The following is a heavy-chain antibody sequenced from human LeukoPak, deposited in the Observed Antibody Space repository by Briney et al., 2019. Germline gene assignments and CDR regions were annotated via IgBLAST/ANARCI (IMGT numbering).Heavy chain of an antibody. J-gene: IGHJ3*02. CDR2: IYYSGST. CDR1: GGSISNYY. D-gene: IGHD2-21*02. V-gene: IGHV4-59*08. CDR3: ASPYCGGDCEGGIDAFDI. Sequence: PSETLSLTCTVSGGSISNYYWSWIRQPPGKGLEWIGYIYYSGSTNYNPSLKSRVTISVDTSKNQFSLKLSSVTAADTAVYYCASPYCGGDCEGGIDAFDIWGQGTMVTVSS.